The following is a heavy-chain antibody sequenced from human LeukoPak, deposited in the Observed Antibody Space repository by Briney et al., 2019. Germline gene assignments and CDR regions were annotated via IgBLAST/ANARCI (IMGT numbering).Heavy chain of an antibody. CDR3: VVATIPSTLDY. CDR1: GGSISSYY. J-gene: IGHJ4*02. CDR2: IHTSGST. D-gene: IGHD5-12*01. V-gene: IGHV4-4*07. Sequence: PSETLSLTCTVSGGSISSYYWSWIRQPAGKGLEWIGRIHTSGSTNYNPSLKSRVTMSVDTSKNQFSLKLSSVTAADTAVYYCVVATIPSTLDYWGQGTLVTVSS.